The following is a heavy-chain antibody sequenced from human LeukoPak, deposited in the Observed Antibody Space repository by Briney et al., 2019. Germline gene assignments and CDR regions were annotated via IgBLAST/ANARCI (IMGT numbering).Heavy chain of an antibody. D-gene: IGHD4-17*01. CDR1: GFTFSSYG. J-gene: IGHJ6*02. Sequence: PGGSLRLSCAASGFTFSSYGMHWVRQAPGKGLEWVAVISYDGSNKYYADSVKGRFTISRDNSKNTLYLQMNSLRAEDTAVYYCAKDMSGYGDYPYYYGMDVWGQGTTVTVSS. CDR3: AKDMSGYGDYPYYYGMDV. CDR2: ISYDGSNK. V-gene: IGHV3-30*18.